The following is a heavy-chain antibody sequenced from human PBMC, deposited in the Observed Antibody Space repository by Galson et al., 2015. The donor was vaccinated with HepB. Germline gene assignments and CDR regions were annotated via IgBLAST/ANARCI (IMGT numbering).Heavy chain of an antibody. CDR3: GRAADS. CDR2: FYSSGNT. J-gene: IGHJ4*02. V-gene: IGHV4-39*02. Sequence: ETLSLTCTVSGGSITFSSQYYWGWIRQPPGKGLEWIGSFYSSGNTYYNPSLKSRVTISVDTSKNHFSLNLVSVTATDTAIYYCGRAADSWGQGTLVTVSS. CDR1: GGSITFSSQYY.